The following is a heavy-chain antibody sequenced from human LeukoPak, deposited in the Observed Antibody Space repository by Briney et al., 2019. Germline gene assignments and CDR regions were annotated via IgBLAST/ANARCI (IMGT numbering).Heavy chain of an antibody. CDR2: IYYSGST. CDR3: ARDRGDYDSSGYYGYFGY. V-gene: IGHV4-59*11. J-gene: IGHJ4*02. CDR1: GGSIRSHY. D-gene: IGHD3-22*01. Sequence: SETLSLTCTVSGGSIRSHYWSWIRQPPGKGLEWIGYIYYSGSTNYNPSLKSRVTISVDTSKNQLSLKLSSVTAADTAVYYCARDRGDYDSSGYYGYFGYWGQGALVTVSS.